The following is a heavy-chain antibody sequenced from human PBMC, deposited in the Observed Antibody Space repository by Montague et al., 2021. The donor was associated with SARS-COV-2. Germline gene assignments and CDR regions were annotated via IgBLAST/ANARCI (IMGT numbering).Heavy chain of an antibody. D-gene: IGHD3-22*01. Sequence: SETLSLTCTVSGGSISSSSYYWGWIRQPPGKGLEWIGNISYSGSTYYNTSLKSRVTISVDTSKNQFSLRLSSVTAADTAVYYCARLPYFYDSTHAFDIWGQGTVVTVSS. J-gene: IGHJ3*02. CDR2: ISYSGST. CDR1: GGSISSSSYY. V-gene: IGHV4-39*01. CDR3: ARLPYFYDSTHAFDI.